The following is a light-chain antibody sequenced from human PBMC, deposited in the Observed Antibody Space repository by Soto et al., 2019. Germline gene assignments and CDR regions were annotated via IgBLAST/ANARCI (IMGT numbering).Light chain of an antibody. CDR2: DVS. J-gene: IGLJ3*02. CDR1: SSDVGGSKS. Sequence: QSVLTQPASVSGSPGQSITISCTGTSSDVGGSKSVSWYQQHPGKAPKLMIYDVSNRPSGVSNRFSGSKSGNTASLTISGLQAEDEADYYCSSYRSRATVVFGGGTQLTVL. CDR3: SSYRSRATVV. V-gene: IGLV2-14*03.